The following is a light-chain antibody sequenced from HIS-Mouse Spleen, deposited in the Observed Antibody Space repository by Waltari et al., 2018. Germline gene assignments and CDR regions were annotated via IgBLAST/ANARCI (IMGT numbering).Light chain of an antibody. J-gene: IGLJ3*02. CDR1: SSDVGGYNY. CDR3: SSYTSSSTLV. V-gene: IGLV2-14*01. CDR2: EVS. Sequence: QSALTQPASVSGSPGQSITISCPGPSSDVGGYNYVSWYQQHPGKAPKLMIYEVSNRPSGVSNRFSGSKSGNTASLTISGLQAEDEADYYCSSYTSSSTLVFGGGTKLTVL.